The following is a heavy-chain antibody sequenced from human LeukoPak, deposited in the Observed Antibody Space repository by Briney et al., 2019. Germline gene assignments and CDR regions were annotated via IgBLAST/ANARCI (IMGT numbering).Heavy chain of an antibody. CDR3: AKERYSYGSMDY. Sequence: GGPLRLSCAASGFTFSSYGMHWVRQAPGKGLEWVAVISYDGSNKYYADSVKGRFTISRDNSKNTLYLQMNSLRAEDTAVYYCAKERYSYGSMDYWGQGTLVTVSS. J-gene: IGHJ4*02. D-gene: IGHD5-18*01. CDR2: ISYDGSNK. V-gene: IGHV3-30*18. CDR1: GFTFSSYG.